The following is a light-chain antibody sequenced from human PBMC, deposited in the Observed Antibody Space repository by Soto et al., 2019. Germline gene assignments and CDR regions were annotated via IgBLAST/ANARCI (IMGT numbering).Light chain of an antibody. CDR1: SSDVGSYHL. CDR2: EVS. CDR3: CSYAGISTYVV. J-gene: IGLJ2*01. Sequence: QSVLTQPASVSGSPGQSITISFTGNSSDVGSYHLVSWYQQHPGKAPKLMIYEVSKRPSGVSNRFSGSKSGNTASLTISGLQAEDEGDYYCCSYAGISTYVVFGGGTKVTVL. V-gene: IGLV2-23*02.